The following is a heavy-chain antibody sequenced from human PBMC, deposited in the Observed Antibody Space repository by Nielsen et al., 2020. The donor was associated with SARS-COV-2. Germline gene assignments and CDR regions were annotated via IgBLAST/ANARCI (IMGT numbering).Heavy chain of an antibody. CDR3: ARGWGLQLWYLDAFDI. J-gene: IGHJ3*02. CDR1: GYSFTSYW. Sequence: GESLKVSCKGSGYSFTSYWISWVRQMPGKGLEWMGRIDPSDSYTNYSPSFQGHVTISADKSISTAYLQWSSLKASDTAMYYCARGWGLQLWYLDAFDIWGQGTMVTVSS. V-gene: IGHV5-10-1*01. CDR2: IDPSDSYT. D-gene: IGHD5-18*01.